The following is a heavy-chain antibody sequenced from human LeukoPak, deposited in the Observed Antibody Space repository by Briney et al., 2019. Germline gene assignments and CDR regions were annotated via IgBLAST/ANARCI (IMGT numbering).Heavy chain of an antibody. J-gene: IGHJ6*04. Sequence: GGSLRLSCAASGFTFSSYWMHWVRQAPGKGLVWVSRINSDGSSTTYADSGKGRFTISRDNAKNTLYLQMNSLRAEDTAVYYCAREVSHTVGNSGMDVWGKGTTVTVSS. CDR2: INSDGSST. V-gene: IGHV3-74*01. D-gene: IGHD3-10*01. CDR3: AREVSHTVGNSGMDV. CDR1: GFTFSSYW.